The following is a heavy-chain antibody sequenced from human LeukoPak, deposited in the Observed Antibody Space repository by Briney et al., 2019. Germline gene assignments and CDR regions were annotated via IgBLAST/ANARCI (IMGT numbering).Heavy chain of an antibody. CDR3: VKGTTGWEQGLDY. V-gene: IGHV3-23*01. D-gene: IGHD1-26*01. CDR2: ISNNAITT. CDR1: GFSFNSYA. J-gene: IGHJ4*02. Sequence: GGSLRLSCAASGFSFNSYAMTWVSQAPGKELEWVSAISNNAITTYYADSVKGRFTISRDNSKNTVYLQMNSLRAQDTATYYCVKGTTGWEQGLDYWGQGTLVTVSS.